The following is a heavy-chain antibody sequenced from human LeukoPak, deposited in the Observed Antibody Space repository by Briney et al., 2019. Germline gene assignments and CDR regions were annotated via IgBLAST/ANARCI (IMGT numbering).Heavy chain of an antibody. CDR1: GGSFSGYY. CDR3: ARATVVRPFDY. D-gene: IGHD4-23*01. J-gene: IGHJ4*02. CDR2: INHSGST. Sequence: SETLSLTCAVYGGSFSGYYWSWIRQPPGKGLEWIGEINHSGSTNYNPSLKSRVTISVDTSKNQFSLKLSSVTAADSAVYYCARATVVRPFDYWGQGTLVTVSS. V-gene: IGHV4-34*01.